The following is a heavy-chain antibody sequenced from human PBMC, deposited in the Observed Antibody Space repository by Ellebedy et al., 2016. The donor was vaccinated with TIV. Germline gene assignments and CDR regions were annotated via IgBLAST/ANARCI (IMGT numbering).Heavy chain of an antibody. CDR1: GYTFTSYG. CDR2: ISGYSGDT. D-gene: IGHD6-13*01. CDR3: ARLLAVAGTYGMDV. J-gene: IGHJ6*02. V-gene: IGHV1-18*04. Sequence: AASVKVSCMASGYTFTSYGSSWVRQAPGQGLEWMRWISGYSGDTKYAQKFHGRITMTTDTSTTTTYMELRSLRSDDTAIYYCARLLAVAGTYGMDVWGQGTTVTVSS.